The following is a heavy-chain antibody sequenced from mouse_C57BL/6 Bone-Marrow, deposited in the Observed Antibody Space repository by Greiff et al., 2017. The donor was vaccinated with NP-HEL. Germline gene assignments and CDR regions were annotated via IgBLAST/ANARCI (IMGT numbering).Heavy chain of an antibody. CDR2: INYDGSST. J-gene: IGHJ4*01. V-gene: IGHV5-16*01. CDR1: GFTFSDYY. CDR3: AREGGLRRRTYAMDY. Sequence: EVKLMESEGGLVQPGSSMKLSCTASGFTFSDYYMAWVCQVPEKGLEWVANINYDGSSTYYLDSLKSRFIISRDNAKNILYLQMSSLKSEDTATYYCAREGGLRRRTYAMDYWGQGTSVTVSS. D-gene: IGHD2-4*01.